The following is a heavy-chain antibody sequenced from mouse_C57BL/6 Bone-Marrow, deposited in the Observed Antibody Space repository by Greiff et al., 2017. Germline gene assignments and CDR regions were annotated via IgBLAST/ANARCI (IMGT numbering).Heavy chain of an antibody. CDR1: GFTFSSYA. CDR2: ISAGGSYT. CDR3: ARDMVTTSDWFAY. D-gene: IGHD2-2*01. J-gene: IGHJ3*01. V-gene: IGHV5-4*01. Sequence: EVKLMESGGGLVKPGGSLKLSCAASGFTFSSYAMSWVRQTPEKRLEWVATISAGGSYTYYPDNVKGRFTIARDNAKNNLYLQMSHLKSEDTAMYYCARDMVTTSDWFAYWGQGTLVTVSA.